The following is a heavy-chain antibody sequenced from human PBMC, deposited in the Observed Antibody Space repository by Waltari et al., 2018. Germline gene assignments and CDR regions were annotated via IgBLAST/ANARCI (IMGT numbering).Heavy chain of an antibody. D-gene: IGHD3-10*01. Sequence: LEWVSYISSSGSTIYYADSVKGRFTISRDNAKNSLYLQMNSLRAEDTAVYYCASRGRTRMDVWGQGTTVTVSS. V-gene: IGHV3-11*04. CDR2: ISSSGSTI. CDR3: ASRGRTRMDV. J-gene: IGHJ6*02.